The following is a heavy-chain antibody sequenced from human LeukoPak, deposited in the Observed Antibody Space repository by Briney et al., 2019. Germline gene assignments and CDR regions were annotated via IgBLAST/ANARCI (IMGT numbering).Heavy chain of an antibody. CDR1: GFTVSSNY. D-gene: IGHD2-2*01. CDR3: AAEYASYYFDY. CDR2: IYSGGST. V-gene: IGHV3-66*02. J-gene: IGHJ4*02. Sequence: GGSLSLSCAASGFTVSSNYMSWVRQAPGKGLEWVSVIYSGGSTYYADSVKGRFTIPRDNSKNTLYLQMNSLRAEDTAVYYCAAEYASYYFDYWGQGTLVTVSS.